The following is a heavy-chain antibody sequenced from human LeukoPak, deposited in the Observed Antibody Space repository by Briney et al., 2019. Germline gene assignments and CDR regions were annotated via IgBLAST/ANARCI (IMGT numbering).Heavy chain of an antibody. CDR3: AGYSGYDSDYYYGMDV. Sequence: PSQTLSLTCTVSGGSISSGGYYWSWRRQHPGKGLEWIGYIYYSGSTYYNPSLKSRVTISVDTSKNQFSLKLSSVTAADTAVYYCAGYSGYDSDYYYGMDVWGQGTTVTVSS. D-gene: IGHD5-12*01. CDR2: IYYSGST. V-gene: IGHV4-31*03. J-gene: IGHJ6*02. CDR1: GGSISSGGYY.